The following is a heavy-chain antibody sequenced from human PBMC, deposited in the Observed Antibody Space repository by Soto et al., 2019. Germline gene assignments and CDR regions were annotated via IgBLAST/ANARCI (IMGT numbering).Heavy chain of an antibody. D-gene: IGHD5-12*01. CDR2: IYYSGST. CDR1: CGYISIYY. Sequence: PSEKLSLTCTIACGYISIYYLRLNRQPPGKGLEWIGYIYYSGSTNYNPSLKSRVTISVDTSKNQFSLKLSSVTAADTAVYYCARVGDGYNYLYNFDYWGQGNLVTVSS. V-gene: IGHV4-59*01. CDR3: ARVGDGYNYLYNFDY. J-gene: IGHJ4*02.